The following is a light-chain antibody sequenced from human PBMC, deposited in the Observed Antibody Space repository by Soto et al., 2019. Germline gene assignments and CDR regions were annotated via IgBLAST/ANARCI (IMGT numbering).Light chain of an antibody. Sequence: IVLTQSPGTLSLSPGERSTLSCRAIQTVSSNFLAWYQEKPGQGPRLLIYGASTRATGIPDRFSGSGSGTDFTLTISRLEPEDFAVYYCQHYATSPPFTFGPGTKVDIK. CDR3: QHYATSPPFT. J-gene: IGKJ3*01. CDR2: GAS. CDR1: QTVSSNF. V-gene: IGKV3-20*01.